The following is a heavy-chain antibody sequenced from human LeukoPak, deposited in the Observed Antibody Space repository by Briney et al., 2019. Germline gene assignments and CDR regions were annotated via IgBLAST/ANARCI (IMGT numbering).Heavy chain of an antibody. CDR2: IIPIFGTA. CDR3: TIAAAGIYYYYYGMDV. D-gene: IGHD6-13*01. Sequence: SVKVSCTASGGTFSSYAISWVRQAPGQGLEWMGGIIPIFGTANYAQKFQGRVTITADESTSTAYMELSSLRSEDTAVYYCTIAAAGIYYYYYGMDVWGQGTTVTVSS. V-gene: IGHV1-69*13. CDR1: GGTFSSYA. J-gene: IGHJ6*02.